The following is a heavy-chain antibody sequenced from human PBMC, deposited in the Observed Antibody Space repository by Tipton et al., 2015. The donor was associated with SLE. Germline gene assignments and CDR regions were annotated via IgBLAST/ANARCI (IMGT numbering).Heavy chain of an antibody. J-gene: IGHJ4*02. D-gene: IGHD6-6*01. Sequence: TLSLTCTVSGGSISSSSYYWGWIRQPPGKGLEWIGSIYYSGSTYYNPSLKSRVTISVDTSKNRFSLKLSSVTAADTAVYYCARGLIAARPFDYWGQGTLVTVSS. CDR2: IYYSGST. V-gene: IGHV4-39*07. CDR1: GGSISSSSYY. CDR3: ARGLIAARPFDY.